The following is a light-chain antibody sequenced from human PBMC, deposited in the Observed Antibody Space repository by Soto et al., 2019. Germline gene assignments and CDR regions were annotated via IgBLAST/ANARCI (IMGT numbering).Light chain of an antibody. J-gene: IGLJ1*01. V-gene: IGLV2-14*01. Sequence: QSALTQPASVSGSPGQSITISCTGTSSDVGGHNSVAWYQHNPGKAPKLMIYDVSNRSSGVSSRFSGSKSGNTASLSISGLQAEDEADYYCSSSTSSSSLVFGTGTQLTVL. CDR1: SSDVGGHNS. CDR2: DVS. CDR3: SSSTSSSSLV.